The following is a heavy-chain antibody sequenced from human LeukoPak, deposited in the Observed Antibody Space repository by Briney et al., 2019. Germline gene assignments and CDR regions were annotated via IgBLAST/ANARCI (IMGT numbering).Heavy chain of an antibody. CDR3: APIVVVPAAMPVRFDY. CDR1: GGSISSSSYY. Sequence: SETLSLTCTVSGGSISSSSYYWGWIRQPPGKGLEWIGSIYYSGSTYYNPSLKSRVTISVDTSKNQFSLKLSSVTAADTAVYYCAPIVVVPAAMPVRFDYWGQGTLVTVSS. CDR2: IYYSGST. V-gene: IGHV4-39*01. D-gene: IGHD2-2*01. J-gene: IGHJ4*02.